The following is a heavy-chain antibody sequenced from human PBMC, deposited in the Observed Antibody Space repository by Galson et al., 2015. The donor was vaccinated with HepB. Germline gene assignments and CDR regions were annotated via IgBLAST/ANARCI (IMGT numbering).Heavy chain of an antibody. J-gene: IGHJ4*02. CDR2: ISIYNDNT. CDR1: GYNFATFG. D-gene: IGHD6-19*01. CDR3: ARIAVASDKSFDY. Sequence: SVKVSCKASGYNFATFGINWVRQAPGQGLEWMGWISIYNDNTSYAQKFQGRVTMTRDTSTSTAYMELSSLRSEDTAVYYCARIAVASDKSFDYWGQGTLVTVSS. V-gene: IGHV1-18*01.